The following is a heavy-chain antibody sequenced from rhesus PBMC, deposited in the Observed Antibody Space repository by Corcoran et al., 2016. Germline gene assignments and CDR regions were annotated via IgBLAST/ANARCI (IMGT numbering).Heavy chain of an antibody. CDR1: GVSLSTSGMG. V-gene: IGHV2S1*01. Sequence: QVTLKESGPALVKPTQTLTLTCTFSGVSLSTSGMGGGWIRQPLGKAREWLASIYWDDDKYYSTSLKSTLTISKDTSKNQVVLTMTNMDPVDTATYYCARVLYYEDDYGYPYDYWGQGVLVTVSS. J-gene: IGHJ4*01. CDR3: ARVLYYEDDYGYPYDY. CDR2: IYWDDDK. D-gene: IGHD3-9*01.